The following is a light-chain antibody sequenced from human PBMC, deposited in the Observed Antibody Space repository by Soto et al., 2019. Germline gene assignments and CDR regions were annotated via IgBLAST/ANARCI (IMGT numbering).Light chain of an antibody. CDR2: GAS. V-gene: IGKV3-20*01. Sequence: EIVLTQSPGTLSLSPGERATLSCRASQSVSSSYLAWYQQKPGQSPRLLIYGASSRAAGIPDRFSGSGSGTEFSLTISSLEPEDFAAYYCQQYGSSPRTFGQGTKVEIK. J-gene: IGKJ1*01. CDR3: QQYGSSPRT. CDR1: QSVSSSY.